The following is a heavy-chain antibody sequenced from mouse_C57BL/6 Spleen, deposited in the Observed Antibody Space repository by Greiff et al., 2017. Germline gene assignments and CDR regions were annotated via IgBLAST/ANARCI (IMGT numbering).Heavy chain of an antibody. D-gene: IGHD1-1*01. CDR3: ARDVVTTVVETHYWYFDV. Sequence: EVKLMESGPGLVKPSQSLSLTCSVTGYSITSGYYWNWIRQFPGNKLEWMGYISYDGSNNYNPSLKNRISITRATSKNPFFLKLNSVTTEDTATSYCARDVVTTVVETHYWYFDVWGTGTTVTVSS. CDR2: ISYDGSN. CDR1: GYSITSGYY. J-gene: IGHJ1*03. V-gene: IGHV3-6*01.